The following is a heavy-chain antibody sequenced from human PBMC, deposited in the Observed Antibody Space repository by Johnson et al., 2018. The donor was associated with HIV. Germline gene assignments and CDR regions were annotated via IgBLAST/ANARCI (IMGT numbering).Heavy chain of an antibody. J-gene: IGHJ3*01. D-gene: IGHD3-3*01. CDR2: MSSDGSNK. CDR3: ARDNLATPFGAFDF. CDR1: GFTLSDHA. V-gene: IGHV3-30*04. Sequence: QMQLVESGGGLVKPGDSFRLSCEVSGFTLSDHAMHWVRQAPGKGLEWVAVMSSDGSNKYYSDFVVGRFTISRDSSKNTLYLHMNSLSAEDRAVYYCARDNLATPFGAFDFWGQGTMVTVSS.